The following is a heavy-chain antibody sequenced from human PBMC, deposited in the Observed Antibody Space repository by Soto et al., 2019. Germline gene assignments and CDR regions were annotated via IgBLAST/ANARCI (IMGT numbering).Heavy chain of an antibody. CDR3: AKGHTSSWYFYDY. Sequence: EVQLLESGGGLVQPGGSLRLSCAASGFTFSSYVMSWVRQAPGKGLEWVSTVSGSGGSTYYADSVKGRFTISRDNSKNTLYLQMNSLRAEDTAVYYCAKGHTSSWYFYDYWGQGTLVTVSS. V-gene: IGHV3-23*01. CDR2: VSGSGGST. J-gene: IGHJ4*02. D-gene: IGHD6-13*01. CDR1: GFTFSSYV.